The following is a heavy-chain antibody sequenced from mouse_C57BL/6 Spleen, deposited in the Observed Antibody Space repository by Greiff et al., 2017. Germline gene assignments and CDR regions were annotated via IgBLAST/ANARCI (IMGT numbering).Heavy chain of an antibody. V-gene: IGHV1-55*01. CDR3: ARSTVVAYPYFDV. CDR1: GYTFTSYW. CDR2: IYPGSGST. D-gene: IGHD1-1*01. Sequence: QVQLKESGAELVKPGASVKMSCKASGYTFTSYWITWVKQRPGQGLEWIGDIYPGSGSTNYNEKFKSKATLTVDTSSSTAYMQLSSLTSEDSAVYYCARSTVVAYPYFDVWGTGTTVTVSS. J-gene: IGHJ1*03.